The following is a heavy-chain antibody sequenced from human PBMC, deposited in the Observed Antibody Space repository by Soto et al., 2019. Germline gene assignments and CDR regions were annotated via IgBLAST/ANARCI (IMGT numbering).Heavy chain of an antibody. D-gene: IGHD6-19*01. J-gene: IGHJ5*02. CDR1: GFTFTTFA. CDR2: VSGSGGSV. Sequence: GGSLRLSCAASGFTFTTFAMTWVRQAPGKGLEWVSSVSGSGGSVYYADSVKGRFTISRDNSKNTLYLQMNSLRVEDTAVYYCAKADRAAVAGTGNWFDPWGQGTLVTVSS. V-gene: IGHV3-23*01. CDR3: AKADRAAVAGTGNWFDP.